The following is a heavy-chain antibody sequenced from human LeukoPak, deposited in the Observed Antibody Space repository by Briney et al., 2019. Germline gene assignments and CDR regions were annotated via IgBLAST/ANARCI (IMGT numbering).Heavy chain of an antibody. J-gene: IGHJ4*02. Sequence: GRSLRLSCAASGFTFSSYGMHWVRQAPGKGLEWVTVISYDGSSKYYADSVKGRFTISRDNSKNTLYLQMNSLRAEDTAVYYCAKTPIAAAPPASYYFDYWGQGTLVTVSS. D-gene: IGHD6-13*01. V-gene: IGHV3-30*18. CDR1: GFTFSSYG. CDR3: AKTPIAAAPPASYYFDY. CDR2: ISYDGSSK.